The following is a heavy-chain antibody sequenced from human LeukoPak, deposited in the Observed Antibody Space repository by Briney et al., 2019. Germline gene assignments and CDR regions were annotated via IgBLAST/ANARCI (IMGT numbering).Heavy chain of an antibody. CDR3: ARGKYDFWSGYMD. CDR2: INHSGST. V-gene: IGHV4-34*01. CDR1: GFTVSSNY. J-gene: IGHJ4*02. Sequence: GSLRLSCAASGFTVSSNYMSWIRQPPGKGLEWIGEINHSGSTNYNPSLKSRVTISVDTSKNQFSLKLSSVTAADTAVYYCARGKYDFWSGYMDWGQGTLVTVSS. D-gene: IGHD3-3*01.